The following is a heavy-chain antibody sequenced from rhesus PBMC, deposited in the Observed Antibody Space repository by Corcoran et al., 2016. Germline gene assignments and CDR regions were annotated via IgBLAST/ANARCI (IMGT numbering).Heavy chain of an antibody. Sequence: QVQLQESGPGLVKPSETLSLTCAVSGGSISDDYYWSWIRQPPGKGLEWIGYIYGSGGGTNYNPSLKNRVTISIDTSKNQFSLKLSSVTAADTAVYFCARGDGNYGGYFDYWGQGVLVTVSS. D-gene: IGHD4-17*01. CDR1: GGSISDDYY. V-gene: IGHV4-106*01. CDR2: IYGSGGGT. CDR3: ARGDGNYGGYFDY. J-gene: IGHJ4*01.